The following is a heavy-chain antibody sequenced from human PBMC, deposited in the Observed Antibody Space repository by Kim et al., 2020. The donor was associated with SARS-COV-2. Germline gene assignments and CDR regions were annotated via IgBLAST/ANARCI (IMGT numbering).Heavy chain of an antibody. V-gene: IGHV3-74*01. J-gene: IGHJ3*02. D-gene: IGHD3-22*01. Sequence: PGPGKGRFTISRDNAKNTLYLQMNSLRAEDTAVYYCARGVLQLAYYDRIWGQGTMVTVSS. CDR3: ARGVLQLAYYDRI.